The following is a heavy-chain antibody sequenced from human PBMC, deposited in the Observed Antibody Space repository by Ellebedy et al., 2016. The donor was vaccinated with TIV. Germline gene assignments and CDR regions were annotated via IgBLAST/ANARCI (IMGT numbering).Heavy chain of an antibody. D-gene: IGHD6-19*01. CDR1: GGTFSSYA. J-gene: IGHJ4*02. CDR3: AGGGWQQWLALDY. Sequence: AASVKVSCKASGGTFSSYAISWVRQAPGQGLEWMGIINPSGGSTSYAQKFQGRVTMTRDTSTSTVYMELSSLRSEDTAVYYCAGGGWQQWLALDYWGQGTLVTVSS. CDR2: INPSGGST. V-gene: IGHV1-46*01.